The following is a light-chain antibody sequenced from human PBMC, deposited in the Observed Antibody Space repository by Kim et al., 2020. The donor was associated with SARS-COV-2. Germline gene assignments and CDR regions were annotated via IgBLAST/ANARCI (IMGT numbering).Light chain of an antibody. V-gene: IGKV3-20*01. Sequence: EIVLTQSPGTLSLSPGERATLSCRASQSVGSSLLAWYQQKPGKAPRLLIYGAFKRVAGIPDRFSGSGSGTDFTLTISRPEPEDFAMYYCQQYGSSPYSFGQGTKLEIK. CDR3: QQYGSSPYS. CDR2: GAF. J-gene: IGKJ2*03. CDR1: QSVGSSL.